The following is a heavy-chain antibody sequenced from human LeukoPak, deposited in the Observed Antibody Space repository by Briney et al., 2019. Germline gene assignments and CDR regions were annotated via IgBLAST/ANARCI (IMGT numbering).Heavy chain of an antibody. CDR2: IHHSGTT. J-gene: IGHJ4*02. CDR3: ARAFLVGYSPEEYFFDY. D-gene: IGHD2-15*01. Sequence: PSGTLSLTCTVSGGSISSSTWWGWVRQPPGKGLECIGEIHHSGTTNYNPSLKSRVTLSVDKSKNQFSLKLNSVTAAVTAVYYCARAFLVGYSPEEYFFDYWGQGTLVTVSS. CDR1: GGSISSSTW. V-gene: IGHV4-4*02.